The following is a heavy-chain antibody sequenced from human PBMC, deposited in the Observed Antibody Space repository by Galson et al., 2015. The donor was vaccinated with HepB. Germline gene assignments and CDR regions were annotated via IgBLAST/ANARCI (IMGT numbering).Heavy chain of an antibody. Sequence: SLRLSCAASGYTFSSYGMSWVRQAPGKGLEWVPYMSTGSSTKYYADSVKGRLTISRDNAKSSLYLQLNSLRDKDTAVYYCARSLGRRGVDPQPYYFDYWGQGTLVTVSS. J-gene: IGHJ4*02. CDR1: GYTFSSYG. CDR2: MSTGSSTK. CDR3: ARSLGRRGVDPQPYYFDY. D-gene: IGHD3-10*01. V-gene: IGHV3-48*02.